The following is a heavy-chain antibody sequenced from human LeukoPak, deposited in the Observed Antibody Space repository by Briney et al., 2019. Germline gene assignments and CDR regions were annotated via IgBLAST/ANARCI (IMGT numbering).Heavy chain of an antibody. D-gene: IGHD6-19*01. J-gene: IGHJ4*02. Sequence: SETLSLTCTVSGGSISSSSYYWGWIRQSPGKGLEWIGSIYYSGSTYYNPSLKSRVTISVDTSKNQFSLKLSSVTAADTAVYYCARGWPSSGWYGWGFNYWGQGTLVTVSS. CDR2: IYYSGST. CDR1: GGSISSSSYY. CDR3: ARGWPSSGWYGWGFNY. V-gene: IGHV4-39*01.